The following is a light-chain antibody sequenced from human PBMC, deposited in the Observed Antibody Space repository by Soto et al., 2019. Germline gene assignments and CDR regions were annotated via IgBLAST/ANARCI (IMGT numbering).Light chain of an antibody. CDR1: QTVNSHS. J-gene: IGKJ3*01. CDR3: QQYGGSPLYT. CDR2: GAS. Sequence: EIVLTQSPGTLSLSPGERATLSCRASQTVNSHSLAWYQQKPGQAPRLLISGASSRSTGVPDRFSGSGSGTDFTLTITRLEPEDSAVYYCQQYGGSPLYTFGPGTNVEIK. V-gene: IGKV3-20*01.